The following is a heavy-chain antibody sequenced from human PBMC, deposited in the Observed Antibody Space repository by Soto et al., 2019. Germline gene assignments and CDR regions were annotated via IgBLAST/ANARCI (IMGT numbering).Heavy chain of an antibody. Sequence: QVQLVQSGPEVKKPGSSVKVSCKASGGTFGKRAIYWMRQAPGQGLECMGGIVPRFGTTNYARKFEPRVTXXADEATSTAYLEGTYLTPGNTAVYYCARDLEDGGLGISFDMWGQGTMVAVSS. D-gene: IGHD4-17*01. CDR1: GGTFGKRA. CDR3: ARDLEDGGLGISFDM. J-gene: IGHJ3*02. CDR2: IVPRFGTT. V-gene: IGHV1-69*12.